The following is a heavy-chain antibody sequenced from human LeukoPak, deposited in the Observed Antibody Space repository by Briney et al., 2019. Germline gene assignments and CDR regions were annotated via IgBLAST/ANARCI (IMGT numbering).Heavy chain of an antibody. D-gene: IGHD6-6*01. V-gene: IGHV4-4*07. CDR3: ARDREESSSDYYYYGMDV. J-gene: IGHJ6*02. CDR1: GGSISSYY. Sequence: SETLSLTCTVSGGSISSYYWSWIRQPAGKGLEWIGRIYTSGSTNYNPPLKSRVTMSVDTSKNQFSLKLSSVTAADTAVYYCARDREESSSDYYYYGMDVWGQGTTVTVSS. CDR2: IYTSGST.